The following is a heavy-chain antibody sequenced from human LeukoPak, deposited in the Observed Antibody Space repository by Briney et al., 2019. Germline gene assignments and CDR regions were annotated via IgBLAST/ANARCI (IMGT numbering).Heavy chain of an antibody. D-gene: IGHD4-17*01. CDR3: ARDRNYGDYSRVCMDY. V-gene: IGHV1-46*01. J-gene: IGHJ4*02. CDR1: GYTFTSYY. Sequence: ASVKVSCKASGYTFTSYYMHWVRQAPGQGLEWMGIINPSGGSTSYAQKFQGRVNMTRDTSTSTVYMELSSLRSEDTAVYYCARDRNYGDYSRVCMDYWGQGTLVTVSS. CDR2: INPSGGST.